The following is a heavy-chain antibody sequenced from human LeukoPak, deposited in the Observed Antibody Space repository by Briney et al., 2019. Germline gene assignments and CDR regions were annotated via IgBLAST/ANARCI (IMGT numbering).Heavy chain of an antibody. CDR2: ISSSGST. CDR3: ARGPYSYDSSGAFDI. Sequence: TLSLTCTVSGDSISSGDYYWSWIRQPAGKGLEWIGRISSSGSTNYNPSLKSRVTISVDTSKSQFSLKLSSVTAAGTAVYFCARGPYSYDSSGAFDIWGQGTMVTVSS. V-gene: IGHV4-61*02. CDR1: GDSISSGDYY. D-gene: IGHD3-22*01. J-gene: IGHJ3*02.